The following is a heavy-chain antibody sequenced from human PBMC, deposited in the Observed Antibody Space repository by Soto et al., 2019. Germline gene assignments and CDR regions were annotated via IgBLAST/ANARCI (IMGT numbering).Heavy chain of an antibody. CDR3: ARESEDLTSKFDY. V-gene: IGHV3-21*06. CDR2: ISSTTNYI. CDR1: GFTFTRYS. Sequence: VGSLRLSCAASGFTFTRYSMNWVRQAPGKGLEWVSSISSTTNYIYYGDSMKGRFTISRDNAKNSLYLEMNSLRAEDTAVYYCARESEDLTSKFDYWGQGTLVTVSS. J-gene: IGHJ4*02.